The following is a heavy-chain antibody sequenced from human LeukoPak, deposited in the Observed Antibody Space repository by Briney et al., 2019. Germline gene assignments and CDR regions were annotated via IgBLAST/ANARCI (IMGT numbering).Heavy chain of an antibody. J-gene: IGHJ5*02. V-gene: IGHV1-69*05. CDR2: IIPIFGTA. Sequence: SVKVSCKASGGTLSSYAISWVRQAPGQGLEWMGRIIPIFGTANYAQKFQGRVTITTDESTSTAYMELSSLRSEDTAVYYCARTPLTCSGGSCWFDPWGQGTLVTVSS. CDR3: ARTPLTCSGGSCWFDP. D-gene: IGHD2-15*01. CDR1: GGTLSSYA.